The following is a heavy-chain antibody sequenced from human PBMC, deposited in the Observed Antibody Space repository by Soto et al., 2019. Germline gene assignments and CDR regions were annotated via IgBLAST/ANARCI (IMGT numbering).Heavy chain of an antibody. J-gene: IGHJ5*02. CDR3: AKDLTRQLAYWLDP. V-gene: IGHV1-2*02. CDR2: INAHSGGT. D-gene: IGHD6-6*01. CDR1: GFSFTGYY. Sequence: ASVKVSCKASGFSFTGYYIHCLRQAPGQGLEWMGWINAHSGGTEYAQKFQGRVTLTRDTSIATAYLTLTSLTSDDTALYYCAKDLTRQLAYWLDPWGQGTQVTVSA.